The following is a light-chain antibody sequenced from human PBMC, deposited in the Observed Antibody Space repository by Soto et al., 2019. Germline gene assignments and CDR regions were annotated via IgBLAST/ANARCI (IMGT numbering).Light chain of an antibody. V-gene: IGKV1-27*01. CDR2: AAS. Sequence: DIQMTQSPSSLSASVGDRVTITCRASQGISNYLAWYQQKPGKVPKLLIYAASTVQSGVPSRFSGSGSGTDSTLAISSLQPEDVATYYCQKYNSAPSTFGQGTKVEIK. J-gene: IGKJ1*01. CDR3: QKYNSAPST. CDR1: QGISNY.